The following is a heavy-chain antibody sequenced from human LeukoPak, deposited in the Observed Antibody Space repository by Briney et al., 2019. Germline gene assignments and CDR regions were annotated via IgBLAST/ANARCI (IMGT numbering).Heavy chain of an antibody. CDR3: ARDVGYCTNGVCYHYFDY. D-gene: IGHD2-8*01. J-gene: IGHJ4*02. Sequence: PGGSLRLSCAASGFTFDDYGMSWVRQAPGKGLEWVSGINWSGGNTGYADSVKGRFTISRDNAKNSLYLQMNSLRAEDTALYYCARDVGYCTNGVCYHYFDYWGQGTLVTVSS. V-gene: IGHV3-20*04. CDR1: GFTFDDYG. CDR2: INWSGGNT.